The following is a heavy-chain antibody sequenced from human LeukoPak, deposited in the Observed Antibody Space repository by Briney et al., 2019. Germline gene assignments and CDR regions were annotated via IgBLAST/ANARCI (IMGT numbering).Heavy chain of an antibody. V-gene: IGHV4-59*01. CDR3: ARAPCARYYYGMDV. CDR2: IHYSGST. CDR1: GGSISSYY. J-gene: IGHJ6*02. Sequence: PSETLSLTCTVSGGSISSYYWSWIRQPPGKGLEWLGYIHYSGSTYYNPSLKSRVTISVDTSKNQFSLKVTSVTAADTAVYYCARAPCARYYYGMDVWGQGTTVTVSS.